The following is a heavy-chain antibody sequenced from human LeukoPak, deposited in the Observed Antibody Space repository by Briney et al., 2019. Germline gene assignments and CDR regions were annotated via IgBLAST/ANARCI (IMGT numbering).Heavy chain of an antibody. D-gene: IGHD5-18*01. V-gene: IGHV1-69*02. J-gene: IGHJ4*02. CDR2: IIPILGIA. CDR1: GGTFSSYT. CDR3: ARVSVSYGYFDY. Sequence: SVKVSCKASGGTFSSYTISWVRQAPGQGLEWMGRIIPILGIANYAQKFQGRVTITADKSMSTAYMELSSLRSEDTAVYYCARVSVSYGYFDYWGQGTLVTVSS.